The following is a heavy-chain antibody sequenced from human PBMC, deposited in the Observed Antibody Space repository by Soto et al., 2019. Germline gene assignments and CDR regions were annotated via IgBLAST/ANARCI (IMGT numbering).Heavy chain of an antibody. CDR2: IYSGGST. D-gene: IGHD2-2*01. J-gene: IGHJ6*03. Sequence: GGSLRLSCAASGFTVSSNYMSWVRQAPGKGLEWVSVIYSGGSTYYADSVKGRFTISRDNSKNTLYLQMNSLRAEDTAVYYCARDHYCSSTSCPGTYYYYYYMDVWGKGTTVTVSS. CDR3: ARDHYCSSTSCPGTYYYYYYMDV. CDR1: GFTVSSNY. V-gene: IGHV3-66*01.